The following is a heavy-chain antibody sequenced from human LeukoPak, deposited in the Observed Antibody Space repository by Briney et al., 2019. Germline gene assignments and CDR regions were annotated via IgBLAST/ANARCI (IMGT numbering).Heavy chain of an antibody. Sequence: ASVKVSCKASGYTFTSYGISWVRQAPGQGLEWMGWINPNSGGTNYAQKFQGRVTMTRDTSISTAYMELSRLRSDDTAVYYCARAGFPVLLWFGELVSYFDYWGQGTLVTVSS. CDR1: GYTFTSYG. V-gene: IGHV1-2*02. J-gene: IGHJ4*02. D-gene: IGHD3-10*01. CDR2: INPNSGGT. CDR3: ARAGFPVLLWFGELVSYFDY.